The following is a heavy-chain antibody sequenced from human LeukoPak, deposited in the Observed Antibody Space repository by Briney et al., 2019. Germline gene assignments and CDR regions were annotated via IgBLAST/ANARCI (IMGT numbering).Heavy chain of an antibody. V-gene: IGHV4-59*01. Sequence: SETLSLTCTVSGGSISSYYWSWIRQPPGKGLEWIGYIYYSGSTNYNPSLKSRVTISVDTSKNQFSLKLSSVTAADTAVYYCARIYSYGSGSYYNAFDIWGQGTMVTVSS. CDR2: IYYSGST. CDR1: GGSISSYY. CDR3: ARIYSYGSGSYYNAFDI. J-gene: IGHJ3*02. D-gene: IGHD3-10*01.